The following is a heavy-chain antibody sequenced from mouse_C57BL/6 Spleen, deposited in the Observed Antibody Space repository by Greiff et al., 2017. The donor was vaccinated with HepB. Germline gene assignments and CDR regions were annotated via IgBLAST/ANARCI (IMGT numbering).Heavy chain of an antibody. CDR2: IYPSDSET. J-gene: IGHJ4*01. CDR3: AITTVVATRAMDY. CDR1: GYTFTSYW. V-gene: IGHV1-61*01. D-gene: IGHD1-1*01. Sequence: VQLQQPGAELVRPGSSVKLSCKASGYTFTSYWMDWVKQRPGQGLEWIGNIYPSDSETHYNQKFKDKATLTVDKSSSTAYMQLSSLTSEDSAVYYCAITTVVATRAMDYWGQGTSVTVSS.